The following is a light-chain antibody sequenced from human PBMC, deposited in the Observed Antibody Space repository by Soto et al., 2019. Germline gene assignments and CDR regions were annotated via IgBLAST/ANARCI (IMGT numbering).Light chain of an antibody. V-gene: IGLV3-1*01. CDR3: QAWDSSLV. CDR2: QDS. J-gene: IGLJ2*01. Sequence: SSELTQPPSVSVSPGQTASITCSGDKLGDKYACWYQQKPGQSPVLVIYQDSKRPSGIPERFSGSNSGNTATPTISGTQAMDEADYYCQAWDSSLVFGGGTKLTVL. CDR1: KLGDKY.